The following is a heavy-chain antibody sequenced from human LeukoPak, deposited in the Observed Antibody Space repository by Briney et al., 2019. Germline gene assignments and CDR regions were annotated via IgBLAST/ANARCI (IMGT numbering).Heavy chain of an antibody. D-gene: IGHD5-12*01. Sequence: SETLSLTCTVPGGSISSYYWSWIRQPAGKGLEWIGRIYTSGRINYNTSLKSRVTMSVDTSKNQFSLKLSSVTAADTAVYYCARAPGYEIFDYWGQGTLVTVSS. CDR2: IYTSGRI. J-gene: IGHJ4*02. CDR3: ARAPGYEIFDY. CDR1: GGSISSYY. V-gene: IGHV4-4*07.